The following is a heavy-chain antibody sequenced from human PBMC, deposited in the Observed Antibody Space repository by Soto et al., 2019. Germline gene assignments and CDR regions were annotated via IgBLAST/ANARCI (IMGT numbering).Heavy chain of an antibody. CDR1: GGSISSSNW. CDR2: IYHSGST. CDR3: ARANWNSGGGYYFDY. D-gene: IGHD1-7*01. J-gene: IGHJ4*02. Sequence: PSETLSLTCAVSGGSISSSNWWSWVRQPPGKGLEWIGEIYHSGSTNYNPSLKSRVTISVDKSKNQFSLKLSSVTAADTAVYYCARANWNSGGGYYFDYWGQGTLVTLSS. V-gene: IGHV4-4*02.